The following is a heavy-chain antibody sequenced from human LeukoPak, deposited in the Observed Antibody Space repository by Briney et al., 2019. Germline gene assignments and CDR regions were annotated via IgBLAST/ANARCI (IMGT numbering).Heavy chain of an antibody. Sequence: SETLSLTCTVSGGSISSSSYYWGWIRQPPGKGLEWIGSIYYSGSTYYNPSLKSRVTISVDTSKNQFSLKLSPVTAADTAVYYCARREGDSSGYYYAPFDYWGQGTLVTVSS. J-gene: IGHJ4*02. CDR2: IYYSGST. V-gene: IGHV4-39*01. CDR3: ARREGDSSGYYYAPFDY. D-gene: IGHD3-22*01. CDR1: GGSISSSSYY.